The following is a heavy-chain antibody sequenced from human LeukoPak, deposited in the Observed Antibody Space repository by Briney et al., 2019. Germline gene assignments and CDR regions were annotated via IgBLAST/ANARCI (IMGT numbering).Heavy chain of an antibody. CDR3: ARAASVAGTYALNH. J-gene: IGHJ4*02. CDR1: GFTVSSNY. CDR2: IYGGGST. D-gene: IGHD6-19*01. V-gene: IGHV3-66*01. Sequence: GGSLRLSCAVSGFTVSSNYMSWIRQAPGKGLEWVSVIYGGGSTYYADSVKGRFTISRDNSKNTLYLQMNSLRAEDTAVYYCARAASVAGTYALNHWGQGTLVTVSP.